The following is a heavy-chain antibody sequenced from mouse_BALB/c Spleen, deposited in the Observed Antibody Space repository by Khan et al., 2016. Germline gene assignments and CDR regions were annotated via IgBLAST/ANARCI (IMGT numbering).Heavy chain of an antibody. CDR3: VMPVYGFDEGYYFDY. Sequence: LVKTGASVKISCKASGYSFTGYYMHWVKQSHGKSLEWIGYISCYNGATRYNQKFKGKATFTIDTSSSTAYMQFNSLTSEDSAVYYYVMPVYGFDEGYYFDYWGQGTTLTVSS. D-gene: IGHD2-2*01. CDR2: ISCYNGAT. V-gene: IGHV1S34*01. J-gene: IGHJ2*01. CDR1: GYSFTGYY.